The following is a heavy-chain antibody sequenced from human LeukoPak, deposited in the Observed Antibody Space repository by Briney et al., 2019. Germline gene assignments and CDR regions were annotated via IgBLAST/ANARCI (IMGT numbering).Heavy chain of an antibody. Sequence: GGSLRLSCAASGFSVSSSYMSWVRQAPGKGLEWVSVIYSGGNTYYADFVKGRFTISRDTFKNSLFLQMTSLRAEDTALYFCVYGDFVRTVNYFDYWGQGTLVTVSS. CDR2: IYSGGNT. CDR1: GFSVSSSY. J-gene: IGHJ4*02. CDR3: VYGDFVRTVNYFDY. D-gene: IGHD4-17*01. V-gene: IGHV3-66*01.